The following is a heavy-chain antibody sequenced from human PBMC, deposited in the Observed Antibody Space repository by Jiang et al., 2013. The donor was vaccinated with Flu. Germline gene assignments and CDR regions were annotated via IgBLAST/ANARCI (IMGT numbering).Heavy chain of an antibody. CDR2: IFTSGST. D-gene: IGHD5-18*01. CDR3: ARVLGISDTAMVLGYWYFDL. J-gene: IGHJ2*01. CDR1: GGSISSYY. Sequence: GSGLVKPSETLSLTCTVSGGSISSYYWSWIRQPAGKGLEWIGRIFTSGSTNYNPSLKSRVTMSVDTSKNQFSLKLSSVTAADTAVYYCARVLGISDTAMVLGYWYFDLWGLAPWSLSP. V-gene: IGHV4-4*07.